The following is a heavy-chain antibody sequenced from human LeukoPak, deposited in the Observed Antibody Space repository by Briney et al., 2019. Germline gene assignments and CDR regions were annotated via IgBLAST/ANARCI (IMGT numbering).Heavy chain of an antibody. CDR1: GYTFTDYG. J-gene: IGHJ4*02. D-gene: IGHD4-17*01. CDR3: ARAGAAVTTHFDY. V-gene: IGHV1-18*01. Sequence: ASVKVSCKASGYTFTDYGISWVRQAPGQGLEWMVWISAFNGNTNYAQKLQGRVTMTTDTSTSTAYMELRGLRSDDTAVYYCARAGAAVTTHFDYWGQRTLVTVSS. CDR2: ISAFNGNT.